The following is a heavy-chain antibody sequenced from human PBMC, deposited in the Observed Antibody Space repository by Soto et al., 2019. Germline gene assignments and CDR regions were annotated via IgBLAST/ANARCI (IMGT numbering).Heavy chain of an antibody. V-gene: IGHV3-7*01. D-gene: IGHD2-8*01. Sequence: GGSLRLSCVASGFTLWGAWMSWVRQAPGKGLEWVANIKQDGSAKQYLDSVRGRFTISRDNSKNSVYLHMNSLRAEDTALYYCVGDFYGGFYYGPGDNWGQGTLVTVSS. J-gene: IGHJ4*02. CDR3: VGDFYGGFYYGPGDN. CDR1: GFTLWGAW. CDR2: IKQDGSAK.